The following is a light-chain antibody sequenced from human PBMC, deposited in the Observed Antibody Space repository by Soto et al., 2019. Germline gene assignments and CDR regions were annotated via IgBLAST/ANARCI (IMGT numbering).Light chain of an antibody. CDR3: QSYDSSLVV. Sequence: QSVLTQPPSVSGAPGQRVTISCTGSSSNIGACYDVHWYQQLPGTAPKLLIYGNSNRPSGVPDRFSGSKSGTSASLAITGLQAEDEADYYCQSYDSSLVVFGGGTKLTVL. CDR1: SSNIGACYD. V-gene: IGLV1-40*01. J-gene: IGLJ2*01. CDR2: GNS.